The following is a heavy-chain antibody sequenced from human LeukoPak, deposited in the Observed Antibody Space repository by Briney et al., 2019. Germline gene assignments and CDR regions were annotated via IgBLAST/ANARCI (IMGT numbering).Heavy chain of an antibody. CDR2: IYSGDSDT. D-gene: IGHD5-18*01. J-gene: IGHJ4*02. Sequence: EALKISCKGSGYSFTSYWIGWVRQMPGKGRGWIGCIYSGDSDTRYSPSFQCQVTIPADKSISTAYLHWSSLKSSDTTMYYCTRRGYSYGSGFDYWGQGTLVTVSS. CDR3: TRRGYSYGSGFDY. V-gene: IGHV5-51*01. CDR1: GYSFTSYW.